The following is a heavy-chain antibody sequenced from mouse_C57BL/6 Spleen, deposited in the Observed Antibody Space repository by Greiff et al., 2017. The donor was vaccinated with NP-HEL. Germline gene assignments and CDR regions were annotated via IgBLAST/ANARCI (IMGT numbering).Heavy chain of an antibody. V-gene: IGHV3-6*01. J-gene: IGHJ2*01. CDR2: ISYDGSN. Sequence: DVKLQESGPGLVKPSQSLSLTCSVTGYSITSGYYWNWIRQFPGNKLEWMGYISYDGSNNYNPSLKNRISITRDTSKNQFFLKLNSVTTEDTATYYCARDPITTVVAPFDYWGQGTTLTVSS. D-gene: IGHD1-1*01. CDR3: ARDPITTVVAPFDY. CDR1: GYSITSGYY.